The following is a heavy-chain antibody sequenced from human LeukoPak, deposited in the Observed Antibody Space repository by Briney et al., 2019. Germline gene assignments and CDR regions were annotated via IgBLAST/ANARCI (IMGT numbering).Heavy chain of an antibody. CDR1: GFTFDDYA. J-gene: IGHJ6*03. CDR2: ITWDGGST. CDR3: AKEGVAAVARANYYYMDV. Sequence: GGSLRLSCAASGFTFDDYAMHWVRHAPGKGLEWVSLITWDGGSTYYADSVKGRFTISRDNSKNSLYLQMNSLRAEDTALYYCAKEGVAAVARANYYYMDVWGKGTTVTVSS. V-gene: IGHV3-43D*03. D-gene: IGHD6-13*01.